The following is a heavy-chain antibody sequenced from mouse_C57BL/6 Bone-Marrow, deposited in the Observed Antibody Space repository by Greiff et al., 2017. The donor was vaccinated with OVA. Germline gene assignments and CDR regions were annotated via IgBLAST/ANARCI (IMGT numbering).Heavy chain of an antibody. D-gene: IGHD1-1*01. CDR1: GYTFTSYW. J-gene: IGHJ3*01. V-gene: IGHV1-5*01. CDR3: TSITTVGAY. CDR2: IYPGNSDT. Sequence: VQLQQSGTVLARPGASVKMSCKTSGYTFTSYWMHWVKQRPGQGLEWIGAIYPGNSDTSYNQKFTGKAKLTAVTSASTAYMELSSLTNEDSAVYYCTSITTVGAYWGQGTLVTVSA.